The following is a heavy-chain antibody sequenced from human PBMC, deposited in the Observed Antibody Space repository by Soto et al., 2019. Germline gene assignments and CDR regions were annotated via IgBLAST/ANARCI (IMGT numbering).Heavy chain of an antibody. J-gene: IGHJ2*01. Sequence: EVQLVESGGGLVQPGGSLRLSCAVSEFTSSNYWMSWVRQAPGKGPEWVANIKQDGGEKYYVDSVRGRFSISRDNVNNSLYLQMNSLRVEDTAVYYCVRVANRYFDLWGRGTLVTVSS. V-gene: IGHV3-7*01. CDR2: IKQDGGEK. CDR1: EFTSSNYW. CDR3: VRVANRYFDL.